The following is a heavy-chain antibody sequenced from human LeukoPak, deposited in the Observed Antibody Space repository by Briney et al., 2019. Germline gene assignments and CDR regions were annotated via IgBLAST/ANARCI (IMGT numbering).Heavy chain of an antibody. D-gene: IGHD5-24*01. J-gene: IGHJ4*02. CDR3: ARGRCGSTRSLEFDY. CDR2: IIPIFGTA. V-gene: IGHV1-69*05. CDR1: RGTLSSYT. Sequence: ASVKVSCKASRGTLSSYTISWVRQAPGQRLERMGGIIPIFGTANSAQKFQGRVTTTTDKTTSTTYMELSSLKSEDTAVYYCARGRCGSTRSLEFDYWGQGTLVTVSS.